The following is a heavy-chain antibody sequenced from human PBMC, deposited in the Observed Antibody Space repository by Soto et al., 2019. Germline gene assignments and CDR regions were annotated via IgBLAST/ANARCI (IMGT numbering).Heavy chain of an antibody. D-gene: IGHD6-13*01. V-gene: IGHV1-69*02. CDR1: GGTFSSYT. CDR3: ARVEGSSWYLNWLDF. Sequence: VASVKVSCKASGGTFSSYTISWVRQAPGQGLEWMGRIIPILGIANYAQKFQGRVTITADKSTSTAYMGLSSLRSEDTAVYYCARVEGSSWYLNWLDFWGQGTLVTVSS. J-gene: IGHJ5*01. CDR2: IIPILGIA.